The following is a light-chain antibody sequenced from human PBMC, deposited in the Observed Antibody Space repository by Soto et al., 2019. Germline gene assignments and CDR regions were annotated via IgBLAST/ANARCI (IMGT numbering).Light chain of an antibody. J-gene: IGLJ1*01. CDR3: SSRAGSAPYV. V-gene: IGLV2-8*01. CDR2: EVS. Sequence: QSVLTQPPSASGSPGQSVTISCTGTSSVVGGYNYVSWYQHHPGKAPKVMVYEVSKRPSGVPDRFSGSKSGNTASLTVSGLQAEDEADYYCSSRAGSAPYVFGTGTKVTVL. CDR1: SSVVGGYNY.